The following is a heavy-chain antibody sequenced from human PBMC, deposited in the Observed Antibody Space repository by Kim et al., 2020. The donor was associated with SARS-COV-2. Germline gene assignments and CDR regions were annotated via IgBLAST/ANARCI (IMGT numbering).Heavy chain of an antibody. CDR3: ARDRGSRKLWLVSVYYYYGMDV. CDR2: IIPIFRTT. Sequence: SVKVSCKASGGTFSNYAISWVRQAPGRGLEWMGGIIPIFRTTNYAQKFQGRVTITADESTSTAYMELSSLTSEDTAVYYCARDRGSRKLWLVSVYYYYGMDVWGQGTTVTVSS. D-gene: IGHD6-19*01. CDR1: GGTFSNYA. J-gene: IGHJ6*02. V-gene: IGHV1-69*13.